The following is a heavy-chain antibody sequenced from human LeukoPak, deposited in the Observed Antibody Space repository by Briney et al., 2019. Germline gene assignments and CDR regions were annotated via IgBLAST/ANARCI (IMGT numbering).Heavy chain of an antibody. D-gene: IGHD1-1*01. CDR3: ARVGRYNWNTDAFDI. Sequence: PGGSLRLSCAASGFTFNKYAMHWVRQAPGKGLEFVSAITAHGGSTYYADAVEGRFTISRDNSKNTLFLQMGGLRAEDMAGYYCARVGRYNWNTDAFDIWGQGTMVTVSS. V-gene: IGHV3-64*02. CDR1: GFTFNKYA. CDR2: ITAHGGST. J-gene: IGHJ3*02.